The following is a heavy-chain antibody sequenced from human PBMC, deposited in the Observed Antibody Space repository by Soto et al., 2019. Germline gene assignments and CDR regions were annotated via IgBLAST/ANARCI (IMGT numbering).Heavy chain of an antibody. Sequence: SVKVSCKPSGYTFTSSGISWVRQAPGQGLEWMGWISGYNGNTNYAQKFRGRVTMTTDTSTTTAYMEVRSLRADDTAVYYCARAPGYCNSTICYIDTFDIWGQGTKV. V-gene: IGHV1-18*01. J-gene: IGHJ3*02. CDR2: ISGYNGNT. D-gene: IGHD2-2*02. CDR1: GYTFTSSG. CDR3: ARAPGYCNSTICYIDTFDI.